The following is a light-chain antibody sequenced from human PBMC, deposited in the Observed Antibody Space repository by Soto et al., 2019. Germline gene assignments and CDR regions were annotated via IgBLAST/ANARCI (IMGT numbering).Light chain of an antibody. CDR1: ASNIGSKT. J-gene: IGLJ1*01. Sequence: QSVLTQPPSASGTPGQRVTISCSGSASNIGSKTVDWYQHLPGTAPKLLIHRTFQRPPGVPARFSGSKSDTSASLAISGLQSEDEADYYCAAWDDTLDEYVFGTGTKVTVL. CDR3: AAWDDTLDEYV. CDR2: RTF. V-gene: IGLV1-44*01.